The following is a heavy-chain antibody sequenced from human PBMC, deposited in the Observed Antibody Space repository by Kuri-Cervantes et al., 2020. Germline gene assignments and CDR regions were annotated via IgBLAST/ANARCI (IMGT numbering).Heavy chain of an antibody. V-gene: IGHV1-18*01. D-gene: IGHD3-10*01. CDR2: ISAYNGNT. Sequence: ASVKVSCKASGYTFTSYGISWVRQAPGQGLEWTGWISAYNGNTNYAQKLQGRVTMTTDTSTSTAYMELRSLGSDDTAVYYCASPGLHLGSGSYYMPYYFDYWGQGTLVTVSS. CDR1: GYTFTSYG. J-gene: IGHJ4*02. CDR3: ASPGLHLGSGSYYMPYYFDY.